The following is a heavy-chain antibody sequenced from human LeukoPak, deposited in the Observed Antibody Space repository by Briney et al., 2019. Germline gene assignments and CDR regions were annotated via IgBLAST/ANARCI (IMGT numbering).Heavy chain of an antibody. V-gene: IGHV1-2*02. Sequence: GASVKVSCKASGYTFTGYYMHWVRQAPGQGLEWMGWIDPNSGGTNYAQKFQGRVTMTRDTSISTAYMELNRLRSDDTAVYYCARGRSMVYAFNWFDPWGQGTLVTVSS. CDR3: ARGRSMVYAFNWFDP. CDR1: GYTFTGYY. J-gene: IGHJ5*02. CDR2: IDPNSGGT. D-gene: IGHD2-8*01.